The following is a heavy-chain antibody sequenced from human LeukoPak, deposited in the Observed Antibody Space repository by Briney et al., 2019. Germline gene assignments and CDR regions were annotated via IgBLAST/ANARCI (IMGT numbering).Heavy chain of an antibody. J-gene: IGHJ4*02. CDR1: GYTFTDYY. CDR3: ARANFLYCSSSTCLFDY. Sequence: GASVKVSCKASGYTFTDYYMHWVRQAPGQVFEWMGRINPNDGDTNYAQKFQGRVTVTRDTSISTAHMEVSRLRSDDTAVYYCARANFLYCSSSTCLFDYWGQGTLVTVSS. CDR2: INPNDGDT. V-gene: IGHV1-2*06. D-gene: IGHD2-2*01.